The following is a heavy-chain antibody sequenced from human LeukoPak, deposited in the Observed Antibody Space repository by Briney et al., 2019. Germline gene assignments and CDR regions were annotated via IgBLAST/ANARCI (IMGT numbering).Heavy chain of an antibody. CDR1: GFTFSSYA. D-gene: IGHD5/OR15-5a*01. V-gene: IGHV3-30*04. CDR3: ARDWSAAVYAPFDY. Sequence: PGGSLRLSCAASGFTFSSYAMHWVRQAPGKGLEWVAVISDDGTKKYHADSVKGRFTVSRDNSENTLFLQMKSLRHEDTAVYYCARDWSAAVYAPFDYWGQGTLVTVSS. CDR2: ISDDGTKK. J-gene: IGHJ4*02.